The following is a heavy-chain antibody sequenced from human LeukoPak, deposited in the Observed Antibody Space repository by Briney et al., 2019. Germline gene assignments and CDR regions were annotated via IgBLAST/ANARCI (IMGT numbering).Heavy chain of an antibody. CDR3: ATLYSYGLRSFDY. CDR2: ISYDGSNK. Sequence: GRSLRLSCVASGFTLSTYAMHWVRQGPGKGLEWVAIISYDGSNKYYAASVKGRFTISRDNSRNTLYLQMNSLRAEDTALYYCATLYSYGLRSFDYWGQGTLVTVSS. J-gene: IGHJ4*02. V-gene: IGHV3-30-3*01. CDR1: GFTLSTYA. D-gene: IGHD5-18*01.